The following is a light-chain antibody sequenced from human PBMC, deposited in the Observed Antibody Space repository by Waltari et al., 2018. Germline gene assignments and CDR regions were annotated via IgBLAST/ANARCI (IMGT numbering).Light chain of an antibody. CDR1: QSLLHSKGYNC. J-gene: IGKJ2*01. Sequence: DIVMTQSPLSLPVTPGEPASISCRSSQSLLHSKGYNCLDWYLQKPWQSPQLLIYLGSNRASGVPDRFSGSGSGTDFSLKISRVEAEDVGVYYCMQALQTPYTFGQGTKLEIK. V-gene: IGKV2-28*01. CDR3: MQALQTPYT. CDR2: LGS.